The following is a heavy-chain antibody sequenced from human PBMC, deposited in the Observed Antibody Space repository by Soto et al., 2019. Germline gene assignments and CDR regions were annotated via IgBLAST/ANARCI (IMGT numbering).Heavy chain of an antibody. J-gene: IGHJ6*03. Sequence: QVQLVESGGGLVKPGWSLRLSCAASGFTFSDYYMSWIRQAPGKGLEWVSYISSSGSTIYYVDSVKGRFTISRDTAKKSLYLQMNSLRAEDTAVYYCARDAGDSGYDYGYYYYYYMDVWGKGTTVTVSS. V-gene: IGHV3-11*01. CDR3: ARDAGDSGYDYGYYYYYYMDV. CDR1: GFTFSDYY. D-gene: IGHD5-12*01. CDR2: ISSSGSTI.